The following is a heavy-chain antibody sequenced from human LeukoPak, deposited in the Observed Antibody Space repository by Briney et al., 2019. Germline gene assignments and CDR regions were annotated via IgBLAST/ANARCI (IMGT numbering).Heavy chain of an antibody. CDR1: GYTFIDHY. CDR3: ARDLVIGISGGYYSCMDV. V-gene: IGHV1-2*02. J-gene: IGHJ6*03. Sequence: ASVEVSCKASGYTFIDHYFHWVRQAPGQGLEWMGWINCNSGATRYAQKFQGRVALTRDTSINTAYMELSSLISDDTAVYYCARDLVIGISGGYYSCMDVWGKGTTVTVSS. D-gene: IGHD1-14*01. CDR2: INCNSGAT.